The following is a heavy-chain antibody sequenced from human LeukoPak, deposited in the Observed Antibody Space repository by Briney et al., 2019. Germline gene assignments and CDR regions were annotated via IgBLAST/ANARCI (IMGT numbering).Heavy chain of an antibody. CDR2: ISGSSSYI. CDR1: GFTFSTYT. CDR3: ARIPNSANFPNWFDP. J-gene: IGHJ5*02. Sequence: GGSLRLSCAASGFTFSTYTMNWVRQAPGEGLEWVSSISGSSSYIYYADSVKGRFTISRDNAKNSLYLQMNSLRGDDTAVYYCARIPNSANFPNWFDPWGQGTLVTVSS. V-gene: IGHV3-21*06. D-gene: IGHD4/OR15-4a*01.